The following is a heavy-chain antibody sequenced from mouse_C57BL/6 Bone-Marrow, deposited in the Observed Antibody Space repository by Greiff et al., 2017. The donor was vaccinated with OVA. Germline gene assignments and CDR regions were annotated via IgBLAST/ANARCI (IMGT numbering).Heavy chain of an antibody. D-gene: IGHD2-5*01. V-gene: IGHV1-22*01. CDR2: INPNNGGT. CDR3: AGGYYSNFHWYFDV. J-gene: IGHJ1*03. Sequence: VQLQQSGPELVKPGASVKMSCKASGYTFTDYNMHWVKQSHGKSLEWIGYINPNNGGTSYNQKFKGKATLTVNKSSSTAYMELRSLTSEDSAVYYCAGGYYSNFHWYFDVWGTGTTVTVSS. CDR1: GYTFTDYN.